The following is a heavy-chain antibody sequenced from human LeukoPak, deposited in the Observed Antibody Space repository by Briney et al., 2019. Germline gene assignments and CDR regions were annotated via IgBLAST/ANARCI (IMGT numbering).Heavy chain of an antibody. J-gene: IGHJ4*02. D-gene: IGHD5-24*01. Sequence: GSLRLSCAASGFTFSSYEMNWVRQAPGKGLEWVSYISSSDSTIYYADSVKGRFTISRDNAKNSLYLQMNSLRAGDTAVYYCARTIEMATISYFDYWGQGTLVTVSS. CDR1: GFTFSSYE. V-gene: IGHV3-48*03. CDR2: ISSSDSTI. CDR3: ARTIEMATISYFDY.